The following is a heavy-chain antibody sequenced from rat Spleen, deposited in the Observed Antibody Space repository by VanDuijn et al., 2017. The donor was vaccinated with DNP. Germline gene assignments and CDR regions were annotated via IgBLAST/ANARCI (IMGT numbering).Heavy chain of an antibody. J-gene: IGHJ2*01. Sequence: EVQLVESGGGLVQPGGSLTLSCAASGFTLNKYWMTWIRQAPGKGLEWVASISSTGDNTYYSDSVKGRFTISRDNAKSTLFLQMDSLRSEDTATYYCTRRAGLSYYFDYWGQGVMVTVSS. CDR1: GFTLNKYW. V-gene: IGHV5-31*01. CDR2: ISSTGDNT. CDR3: TRRAGLSYYFDY. D-gene: IGHD4-1*01.